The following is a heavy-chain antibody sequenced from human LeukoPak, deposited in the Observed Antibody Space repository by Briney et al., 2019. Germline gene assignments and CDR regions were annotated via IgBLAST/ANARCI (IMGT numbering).Heavy chain of an antibody. V-gene: IGHV3-21*01. CDR2: ISSSSSYI. CDR1: GFTFSSYS. D-gene: IGHD5-12*01. CDR3: ARDETPTNGYDSYDF. J-gene: IGHJ4*02. Sequence: GGSLRLSCAASGFTFSSYSVNWVRQAPGKGLEWVSSISSSSSYIYYADSVKGRFTISRDNAKNSLYLQMNSLRAEDTAVYYCARDETPTNGYDSYDFWGQGTLVTVST.